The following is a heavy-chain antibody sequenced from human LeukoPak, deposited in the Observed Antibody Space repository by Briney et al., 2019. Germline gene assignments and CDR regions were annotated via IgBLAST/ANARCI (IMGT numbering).Heavy chain of an antibody. D-gene: IGHD6-19*01. J-gene: IGHJ4*02. V-gene: IGHV3-23*01. Sequence: GGSLRLSCAASGFTFSSYAMSWVRQAPGKGLEWVSAISGSGGSTYYADSVKGRFTISRDNSKNTLYLQMNSLRAEDTAVYYCAKDRDSSGWYPRDYDYWGQGTLVTVSS. CDR2: ISGSGGST. CDR3: AKDRDSSGWYPRDYDY. CDR1: GFTFSSYA.